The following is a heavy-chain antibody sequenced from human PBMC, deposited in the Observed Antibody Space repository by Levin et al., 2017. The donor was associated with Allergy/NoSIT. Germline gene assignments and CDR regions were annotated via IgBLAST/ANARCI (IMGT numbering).Heavy chain of an antibody. Sequence: GGSLRLSCTASGFTFGDYAMSWFRQAPGKGLEWVGFIRSRAYGGTTEYAASVRGRFTISRDDSKSIAYLQMNSLKIEDTAVYYCTRDDFRPGAYFDYWGQGILVTVSS. J-gene: IGHJ4*02. D-gene: IGHD3-3*01. CDR3: TRDDFRPGAYFDY. CDR2: IRSRAYGGTT. V-gene: IGHV3-49*03. CDR1: GFTFGDYA.